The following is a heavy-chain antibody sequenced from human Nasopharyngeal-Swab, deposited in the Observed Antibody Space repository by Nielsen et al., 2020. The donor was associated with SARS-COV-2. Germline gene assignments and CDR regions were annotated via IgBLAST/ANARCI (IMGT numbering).Heavy chain of an antibody. Sequence: PQAPGKGLEWIGYIYYSGSTNYNPSLKSRVTISVDTSKNQFSLKLSSVTAADTAVYYCARQFLYYYGMDVWGQGTTVTVSS. J-gene: IGHJ6*02. CDR2: IYYSGST. V-gene: IGHV4-61*07. CDR3: ARQFLYYYGMDV. D-gene: IGHD2-21*01.